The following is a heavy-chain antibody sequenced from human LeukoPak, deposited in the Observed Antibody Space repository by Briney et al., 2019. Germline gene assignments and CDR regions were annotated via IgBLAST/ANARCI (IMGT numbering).Heavy chain of an antibody. CDR1: GFTFSSYG. D-gene: IGHD3-22*01. Sequence: QPGGSLRLSCAASGFTFSSYGMHWVRQAPGKGLEWVAFIRYDGCNKYYADSVKGRFTISRDNSKNTLYLQMNSLRAEDTAVYYCAKEEDYYDSSGPPPRVDFDYWGQGTLVTVSS. CDR3: AKEEDYYDSSGPPPRVDFDY. J-gene: IGHJ4*02. V-gene: IGHV3-30*02. CDR2: IRYDGCNK.